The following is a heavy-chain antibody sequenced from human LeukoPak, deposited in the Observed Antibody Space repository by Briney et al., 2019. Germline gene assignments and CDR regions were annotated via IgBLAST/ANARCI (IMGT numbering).Heavy chain of an antibody. D-gene: IGHD3-22*01. CDR1: GFTFSDYY. CDR3: ARASDTYYYDSSGPPVSY. J-gene: IGHJ4*02. CDR2: ISSSGSTI. V-gene: IGHV3-11*04. Sequence: GGSLRLSCAASGFTFSDYYMSWIRQAPGKGLERVSYISSSGSTIYYADSVKGRFTISRDNAMNSLYLQMNSLRAEDTAVYYCARASDTYYYDSSGPPVSYWGQGTLVTVSS.